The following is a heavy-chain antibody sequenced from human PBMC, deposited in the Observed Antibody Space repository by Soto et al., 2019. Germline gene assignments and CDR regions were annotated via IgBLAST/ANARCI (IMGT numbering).Heavy chain of an antibody. J-gene: IGHJ4*02. CDR3: ARTLPDNWNYFDY. V-gene: IGHV1-2*04. D-gene: IGHD1-20*01. CDR1: GYTFTGYY. CDR2: INPNSGGT. Sequence: GASVKVSCKASGYTFTGYYMHWVRQAPGQGLEWMGWINPNSGGTNYAQKFQGWVTMTRDTSISTAYMELSRLRSDDTAVYYCARTLPDNWNYFDYWGQGTLLTVSS.